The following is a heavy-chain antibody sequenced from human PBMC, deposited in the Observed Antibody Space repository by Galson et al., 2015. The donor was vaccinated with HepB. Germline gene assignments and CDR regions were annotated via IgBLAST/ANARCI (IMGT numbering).Heavy chain of an antibody. Sequence: SLRLSCAASGFTFSNAWMNWVRQAPGKGLEWVGRIKSKTDGGATDYAAPVKGRFTISRDDSKNTLYLQMNSLKTEDTAVYYCTTLTMLRGVNDDYWGQGTLVTVSS. J-gene: IGHJ4*02. CDR1: GFTFSNAW. D-gene: IGHD3-10*01. V-gene: IGHV3-15*01. CDR2: IKSKTDGGAT. CDR3: TTLTMLRGVNDDY.